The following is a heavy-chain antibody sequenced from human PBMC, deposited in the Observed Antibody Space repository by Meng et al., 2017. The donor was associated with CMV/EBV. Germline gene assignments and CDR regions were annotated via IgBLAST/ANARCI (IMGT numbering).Heavy chain of an antibody. Sequence: GESLKISCAASGFTFSSYSMNWVRQAPEKGLEWVSSISSSSSYIYYADSVKGRFTISRDNAKNSLYLQMNSLRAEDTAVYYCARDGRSGSSAYYYGMDVWGQGTTVTVSS. V-gene: IGHV3-21*01. CDR2: ISSSSSYI. J-gene: IGHJ6*02. D-gene: IGHD1-26*01. CDR1: GFTFSSYS. CDR3: ARDGRSGSSAYYYGMDV.